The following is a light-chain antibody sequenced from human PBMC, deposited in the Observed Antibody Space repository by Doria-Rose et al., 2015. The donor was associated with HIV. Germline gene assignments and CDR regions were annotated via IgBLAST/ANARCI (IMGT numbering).Light chain of an antibody. CDR1: QTVSTS. J-gene: IGKJ1*01. CDR2: AAS. Sequence: TITCRASQTVSTSLTWFQQNPGTAPKLLIYAASRLQSGVPSRFSGSGSGTDFTLTISGLQPGDFATYYCQQTCSSPPWTFGQGTKVEMK. CDR3: QQTCSSPPWT. V-gene: IGKV1-39*01.